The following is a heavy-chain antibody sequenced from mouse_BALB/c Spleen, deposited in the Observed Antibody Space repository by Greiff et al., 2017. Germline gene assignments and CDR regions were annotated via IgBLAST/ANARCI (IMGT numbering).Heavy chain of an antibody. CDR1: GYTFTSYY. Sequence: VQRVESGAELVKPGASVKLSCKASGYTFTSYYMYWVKQRPGQGLEWIGEINPSNGGTNFNEKFKSKATLTVDKSSSTAYMQLSSLTSEDSAVYYCTIYYDYVWFAYWGQGTLVTVSA. D-gene: IGHD2-4*01. CDR2: INPSNGGT. CDR3: TIYYDYVWFAY. J-gene: IGHJ3*01. V-gene: IGHV1S81*02.